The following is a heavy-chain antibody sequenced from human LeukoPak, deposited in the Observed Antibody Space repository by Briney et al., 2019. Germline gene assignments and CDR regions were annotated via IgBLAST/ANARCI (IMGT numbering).Heavy chain of an antibody. CDR3: ARGVASGSYYTTFDY. Sequence: GGSLRLSCVASGFTFSSYWMHWVRQAPGKGLVWVSRINSDGSSTSYADSVKGQFTISRDNAKNTLYLQMNSLRAEDTAVYYCARGVASGSYYTTFDYWGQGTLVTVSS. CDR1: GFTFSSYW. D-gene: IGHD1-26*01. CDR2: INSDGSST. J-gene: IGHJ4*02. V-gene: IGHV3-74*01.